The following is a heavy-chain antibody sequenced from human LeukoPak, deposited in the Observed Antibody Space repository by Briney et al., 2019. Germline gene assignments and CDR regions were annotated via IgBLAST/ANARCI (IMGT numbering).Heavy chain of an antibody. D-gene: IGHD2-2*01. J-gene: IGHJ6*02. Sequence: GGSLRLSCAASGFTFSSYSMNWVRQAPGKGLEWVSSISSSSSSYIYYADSVKGRFTISRDNAKNSLYLQMNSLRAEDTAVYYCARDANIVVVPAASSYYYGMDVWGQGTSVTVSS. CDR2: ISSSSSSYI. V-gene: IGHV3-21*01. CDR1: GFTFSSYS. CDR3: ARDANIVVVPAASSYYYGMDV.